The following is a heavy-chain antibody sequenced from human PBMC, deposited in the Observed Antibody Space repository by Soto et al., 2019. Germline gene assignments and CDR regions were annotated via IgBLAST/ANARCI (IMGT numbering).Heavy chain of an antibody. D-gene: IGHD5-18*01. J-gene: IGHJ4*02. CDR2: VSASGLNT. CDR1: GFTFSTYA. CDR3: AKGRPRRTSGYFFGS. Sequence: EVQLLESGGKLVQPGGSLTLSCAASGFTFSTYAMAWVRQAPGKGLEWVSGVSASGLNTDYADPVKGRFYISRDNSKNTRSLHMTSLRAEDTALYYCAKGRPRRTSGYFFGSWGQGTPVTVSS. V-gene: IGHV3-23*01.